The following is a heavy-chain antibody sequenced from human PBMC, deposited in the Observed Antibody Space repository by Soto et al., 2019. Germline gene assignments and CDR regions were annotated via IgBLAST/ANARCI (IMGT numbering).Heavy chain of an antibody. J-gene: IGHJ4*02. CDR3: AKVRSTTIFDVVSLFDY. CDR2: ISGSGGTT. CDR1: GFTFSSYA. Sequence: EVQPLESGGGLVQPGGSMRLSCAASGFTFSSYAMSCVRQAPGKGLGCVSTISGSGGTTYYADSVTGRSTISRDNSYNTLYLQMHGLRAEDTAVYYCAKVRSTTIFDVVSLFDYWGQGNLVTASS. V-gene: IGHV3-23*01. D-gene: IGHD3-3*01.